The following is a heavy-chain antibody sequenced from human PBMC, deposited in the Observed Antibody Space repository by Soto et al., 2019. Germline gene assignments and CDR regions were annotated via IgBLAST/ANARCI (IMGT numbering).Heavy chain of an antibody. Sequence: QVQRVESGGGVVQPGRSLRLSCTASGFTFRGCGIHWVRQAPGKGLEWVALISYDGTNKNYGDSVKGRFTISRDNSKNTLCLQMNSLRAEDTAVYYCAKDYSSSSDGPIDYWGQGTPVTVSS. CDR1: GFTFRGCG. CDR3: AKDYSSSSDGPIDY. V-gene: IGHV3-30*18. J-gene: IGHJ4*02. CDR2: ISYDGTNK. D-gene: IGHD2-15*01.